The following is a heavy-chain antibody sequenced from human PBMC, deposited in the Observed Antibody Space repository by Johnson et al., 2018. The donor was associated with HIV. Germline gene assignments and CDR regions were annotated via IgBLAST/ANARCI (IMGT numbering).Heavy chain of an antibody. CDR2: MWYDGSNK. CDR3: AREIYSGRAFDI. D-gene: IGHD3-10*01. CDR1: GFTFSTYG. V-gene: IGHV3-30*19. J-gene: IGHJ3*02. Sequence: QVQLVESGGGVVQPGRSLRLSCAASGFTFSTYGMHWVRQAPGKGLEWVAVMWYDGSNKYYADSVKGRFTISRDNSKNTLYLQMNSLRAEDTAVYYCAREIYSGRAFDIWGQGTMVTVSS.